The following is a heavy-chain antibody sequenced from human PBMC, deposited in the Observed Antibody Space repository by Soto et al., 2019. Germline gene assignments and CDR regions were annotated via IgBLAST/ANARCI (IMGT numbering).Heavy chain of an antibody. J-gene: IGHJ4*02. D-gene: IGHD4-17*01. V-gene: IGHV4-4*02. CDR3: ARGGDYRFDY. Sequence: PSETLSLTCAVSSASISSSYWWSWVRQPPGKGLEWIGEIWHSGSTNYNPSLKSRVTISVDKSKNQFSLKLNSVTAADTAVYYCARGGDYRFDYWGQGTRVTVSS. CDR1: SASISSSYW. CDR2: IWHSGST.